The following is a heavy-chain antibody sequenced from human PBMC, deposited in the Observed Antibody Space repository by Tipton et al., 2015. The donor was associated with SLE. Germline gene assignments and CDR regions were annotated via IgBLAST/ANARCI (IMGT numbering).Heavy chain of an antibody. CDR3: AVYCSSTSCSFDY. J-gene: IGHJ4*02. CDR1: GGSISSGSYY. CDR2: IYTRGST. Sequence: TLSLTCTVSGGSISSGSYYWSWIRQPAGKGLEWIGRIYTRGSTNYNPSLKSRVTISVATSKNQFSLKLSSVTAADTAVYYCAVYCSSTSCSFDYWGQGTLVTVSS. D-gene: IGHD2-2*01. V-gene: IGHV4-61*02.